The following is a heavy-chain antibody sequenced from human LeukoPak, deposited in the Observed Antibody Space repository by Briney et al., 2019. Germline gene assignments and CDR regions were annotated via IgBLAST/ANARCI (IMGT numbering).Heavy chain of an antibody. CDR2: ISWNSGSI. J-gene: IGHJ4*02. D-gene: IGHD3-22*01. Sequence: PGRSLRLSCAASGFTFDDYAMHWVRPAPGKGLEWVSGISWNSGSIGYADSVKGRFTISRDNAKNSLYLQMSSLRAEDTALYYCAKGDYYDSRGYYFGYWGQGTLVTVSS. CDR1: GFTFDDYA. CDR3: AKGDYYDSRGYYFGY. V-gene: IGHV3-9*01.